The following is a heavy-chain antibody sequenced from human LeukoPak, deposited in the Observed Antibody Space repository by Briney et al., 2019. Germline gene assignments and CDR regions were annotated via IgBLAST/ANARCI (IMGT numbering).Heavy chain of an antibody. CDR3: ARLVSGVGYFDY. V-gene: IGHV4-59*08. J-gene: IGHJ4*02. CDR2: IYYSGST. Sequence: PSETLSLTCSVSGGSISGYYWSWIRQPPGKGLEWIGYIYYSGSTNYNPSLKSRVTISVDTSKNQFSLRLSSVTAADTAVYYCARLVSGVGYFDYWAREPWSPSPQ. CDR1: GGSISGYY. D-gene: IGHD6-19*01.